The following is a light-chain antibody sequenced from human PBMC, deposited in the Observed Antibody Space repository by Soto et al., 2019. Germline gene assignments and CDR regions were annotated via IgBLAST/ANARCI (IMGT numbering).Light chain of an antibody. CDR3: QQFYNWPRT. CDR1: QSVSSN. CDR2: GAS. V-gene: IGKV3-15*01. J-gene: IGKJ1*01. Sequence: EIVMTQSPGTLSVSPGERATLSCRASQSVSSNLAWYQQKPGQAPRLLIYGASTRATGIPARFSGSGSETEFTLTISSLQSEDFAVYYCQQFYNWPRTFCQGTKVDIK.